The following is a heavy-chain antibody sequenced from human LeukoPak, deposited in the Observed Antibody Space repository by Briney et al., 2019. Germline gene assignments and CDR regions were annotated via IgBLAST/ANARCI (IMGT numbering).Heavy chain of an antibody. J-gene: IGHJ5*02. D-gene: IGHD6-13*01. CDR3: ARALGWYSSSPQYNWFDP. CDR1: GYSISNGYY. V-gene: IGHV4-38-2*02. Sequence: SETLSLTCTVSGYSISNGYYWGWIRQPPGKGLEWIGYIYYSGSTYYNPSLKSRVTISVDTSKNQFSLKLSSVTAADTAVYYCARALGWYSSSPQYNWFDPWGQGTLVTVSS. CDR2: IYYSGST.